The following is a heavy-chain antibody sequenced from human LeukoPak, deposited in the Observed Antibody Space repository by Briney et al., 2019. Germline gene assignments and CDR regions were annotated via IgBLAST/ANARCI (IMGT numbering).Heavy chain of an antibody. Sequence: ASVKVSCKASAYTFTGYYMHWVRQAPGQGLEWMGWINPNSGGTNYAQKFQGRVTMTRDTSISTAYMELSRLRSDDTAVYYCARALSIAAADQLSHGYWGQGTLVTVSS. D-gene: IGHD6-13*01. V-gene: IGHV1-2*02. CDR1: AYTFTGYY. CDR2: INPNSGGT. J-gene: IGHJ4*02. CDR3: ARALSIAAADQLSHGY.